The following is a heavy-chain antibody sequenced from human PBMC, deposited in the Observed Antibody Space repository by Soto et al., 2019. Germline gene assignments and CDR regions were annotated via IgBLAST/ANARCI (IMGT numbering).Heavy chain of an antibody. CDR3: AKDGRGRSYYDSSGYYNY. V-gene: IGHV3-23*01. D-gene: IGHD3-22*01. CDR2: ISGSGGST. CDR1: GFTFSSYA. Sequence: EVQLLESGGGLVQPGGSLRLSCAASGFTFSSYAMSWVRQAPGKGLEWVSAISGSGGSTYYADSVKGRFTISRDNSKNTLYLQMNSLRAEDTAVYYCAKDGRGRSYYDSSGYYNYWGQGTLVTVSS. J-gene: IGHJ4*02.